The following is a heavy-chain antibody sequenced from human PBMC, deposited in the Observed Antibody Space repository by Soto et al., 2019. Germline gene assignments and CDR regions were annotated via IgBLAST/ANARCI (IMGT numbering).Heavy chain of an antibody. CDR1: GYTFTSSG. Sequence: ASVKVSCKASGYTFTSSGFTWVRQAPGQGLERMGWISANNGNTNYAQKLQGRVTMTTDTSTSTAYMELRSLRSDDTAVYYCARVPFYDSSGYYSWFGPWGQGTLVTVSS. V-gene: IGHV1-18*01. CDR3: ARVPFYDSSGYYSWFGP. D-gene: IGHD3-22*01. CDR2: ISANNGNT. J-gene: IGHJ5*02.